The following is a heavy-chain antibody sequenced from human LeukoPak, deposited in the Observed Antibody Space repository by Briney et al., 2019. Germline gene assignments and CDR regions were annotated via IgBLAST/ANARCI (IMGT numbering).Heavy chain of an antibody. CDR3: ARDPIVASSSFDY. D-gene: IGHD5-12*01. V-gene: IGHV4-30-2*01. CDR1: GGSISSGGYY. Sequence: SETLSLTCTVSGGSISSGGYYWSWIRQPPGKGLEWIGYIYHSGSTYYNPSLKSRVTISVDTSKNQFSLKLSSVTAADTAVYYCARDPIVASSSFDYWGQGTLVTVSS. J-gene: IGHJ4*02. CDR2: IYHSGST.